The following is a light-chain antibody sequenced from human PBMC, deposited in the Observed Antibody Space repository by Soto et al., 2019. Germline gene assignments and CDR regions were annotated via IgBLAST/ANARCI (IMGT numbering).Light chain of an antibody. CDR3: SSYTRSSTQV. Sequence: QSALTQPASVSGSPGQSITISCTGTSSDVGGYNYVSWYQQHPGKAPKLMIYDVSNRPSGVSNRFSGSKSGSTASLTISGLQAEDEADYYCSSYTRSSTQVFGTGTKVTVL. CDR2: DVS. V-gene: IGLV2-14*01. J-gene: IGLJ1*01. CDR1: SSDVGGYNY.